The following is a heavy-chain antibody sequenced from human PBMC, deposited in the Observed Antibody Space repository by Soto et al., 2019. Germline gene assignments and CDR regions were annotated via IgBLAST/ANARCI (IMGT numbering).Heavy chain of an antibody. D-gene: IGHD6-25*01. CDR1: GGPLNAYY. CDR3: ASNRSGSYETFDY. J-gene: IGHJ4*02. Sequence: QVQLRESGPGQAKPSETLSLACSVSGGPLNAYYWTWIRQPPGKRLEWLGHISYNGITNYNPSLKSRVTMSVDTSTNQISLKLSSVTVAHTAIYYCASNRSGSYETFDYWGQGTLVTVSS. CDR2: ISYNGIT. V-gene: IGHV4-59*12.